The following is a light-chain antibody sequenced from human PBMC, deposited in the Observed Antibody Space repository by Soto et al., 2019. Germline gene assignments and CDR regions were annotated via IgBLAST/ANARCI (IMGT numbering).Light chain of an antibody. CDR1: QSVSSSY. CDR2: GAS. Sequence: ELVLTQSPGTLSLSPGEIATLSCRASQSVSSSYLAWYQQTPGQAPRLLIYGASSRATGIPDRFSGSGSGTDFTLTISRLEPEDFAVYYCHQYGSSSYTFGQGTKLEIK. V-gene: IGKV3-20*01. J-gene: IGKJ2*01. CDR3: HQYGSSSYT.